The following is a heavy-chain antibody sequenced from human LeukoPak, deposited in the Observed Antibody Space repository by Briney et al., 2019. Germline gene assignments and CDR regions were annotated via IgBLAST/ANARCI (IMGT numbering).Heavy chain of an antibody. CDR1: GFTFSDYY. D-gene: IGHD4-23*01. V-gene: IGHV3-11*04. J-gene: IGHJ4*02. CDR2: MRSSGSTI. Sequence: GGSLRLSCAASGFTFSDYYMNWIRQAPGKGLEWIASMRSSGSTIKYADSVKGRFTISRDNAKNSLFLQMSSLRDEDTAVYYCARGARWGYYFDYWGQGNLVTVSS. CDR3: ARGARWGYYFDY.